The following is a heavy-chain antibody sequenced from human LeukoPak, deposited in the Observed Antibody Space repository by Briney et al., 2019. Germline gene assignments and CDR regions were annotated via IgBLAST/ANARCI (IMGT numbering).Heavy chain of an antibody. V-gene: IGHV1-69*05. J-gene: IGHJ4*02. CDR3: ARGGIQWLPTDY. Sequence: ASVKVSCTASGGTFSRYAISWVRQAPGQGLEWMGRIIPIFGTANYAQKFQGRVTITTDESTSTAYMELSSLRSEDTAVYYCARGGIQWLPTDYWGQGTLVTVSS. CDR2: IIPIFGTA. D-gene: IGHD6-19*01. CDR1: GGTFSRYA.